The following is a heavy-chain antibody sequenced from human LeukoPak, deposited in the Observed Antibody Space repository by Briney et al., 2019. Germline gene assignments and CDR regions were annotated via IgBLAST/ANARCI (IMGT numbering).Heavy chain of an antibody. CDR1: GYTFTSYY. CDR3: ASTSSGYLFGAFDI. CDR2: INPSGGST. J-gene: IGHJ3*02. Sequence: GASVKVSCKASGYTFTSYYMHWVRQAPGQGLEWMGIINPSGGSTSYAQKFQGRVTMTRDTSTSSVYMELSSLRSEDAAVYYCASTSSGYLFGAFDIWGQGTMVTVSS. D-gene: IGHD3-22*01. V-gene: IGHV1-46*01.